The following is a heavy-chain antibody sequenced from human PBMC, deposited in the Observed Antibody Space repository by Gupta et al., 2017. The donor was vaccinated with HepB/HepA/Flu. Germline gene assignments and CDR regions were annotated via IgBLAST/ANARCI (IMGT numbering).Heavy chain of an antibody. CDR2: VSASNGNT. V-gene: IGHV1-18*01. Sequence: QVQMLQSGAEVKTPGASVKVSCKTSGYTFNSYGIIWVRQAPGQGLEWMGWVSASNGNTNYARHLQGRVFMTADTSTSTAYMELRRLTSDHXAXYDCARXGGPSGWFVYADFWGQGTLVTVSS. CDR1: GYTFNSYG. CDR3: ARXGGPSGWFVYADF. D-gene: IGHD6-19*01. J-gene: IGHJ4*02.